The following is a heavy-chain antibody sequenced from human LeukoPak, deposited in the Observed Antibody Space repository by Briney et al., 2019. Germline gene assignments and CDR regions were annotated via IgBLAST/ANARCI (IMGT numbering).Heavy chain of an antibody. D-gene: IGHD5-12*01. CDR1: GFIFSSYA. CDR3: AKGDIVATFHFDY. V-gene: IGHV3-23*01. J-gene: IGHJ4*02. CDR2: ISGSGGST. Sequence: PGGSLRLSCAASGFIFSSYAMSWVRQAPGKGLEWVSAISGSGGSTYYADSVKGRFTISRDNSKNTLYLQMNSLRAEDTAVYYCAKGDIVATFHFDYWGQGTLVTVSS.